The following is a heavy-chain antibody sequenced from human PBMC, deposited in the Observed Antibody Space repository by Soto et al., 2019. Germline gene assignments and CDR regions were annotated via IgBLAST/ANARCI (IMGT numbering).Heavy chain of an antibody. Sequence: SETLSLTCAVYGGSFSGYYWTWIRQPPGTGLEWIGEINHSGSTNYNPSLKSRVTISVDTSKNQFSLKLTSVTAADTAVYYCASLQLYYDILTGYSQHYYYGMDVWGQGTTVTVSS. D-gene: IGHD3-9*01. V-gene: IGHV4-34*01. CDR2: INHSGST. CDR3: ASLQLYYDILTGYSQHYYYGMDV. CDR1: GGSFSGYY. J-gene: IGHJ6*02.